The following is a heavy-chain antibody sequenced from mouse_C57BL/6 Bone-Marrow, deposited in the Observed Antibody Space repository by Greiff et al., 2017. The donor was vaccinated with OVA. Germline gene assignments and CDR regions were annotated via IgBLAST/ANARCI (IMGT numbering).Heavy chain of an antibody. CDR1: GYTFTSYW. V-gene: IGHV1-55*01. Sequence: VQLQQPGAELVKPGASVKMSCKASGYTFTSYWITWVKQRPGQGLEWIGDIYPGSGSTNYHEKFKSKATLTVDTSSSTAYMQLSSLTSEDSAVYYCARRYYGSSYWYFDVWGTGTTVTVSS. CDR3: ARRYYGSSYWYFDV. D-gene: IGHD1-1*01. CDR2: IYPGSGST. J-gene: IGHJ1*03.